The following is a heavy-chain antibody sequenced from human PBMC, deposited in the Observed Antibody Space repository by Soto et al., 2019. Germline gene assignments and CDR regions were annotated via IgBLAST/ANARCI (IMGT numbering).Heavy chain of an antibody. CDR3: ASGREPIDF. CDR2: INAGNGNT. Sequence: GASVKVSCKASGYTFTSYAMHWVRQAPGQRLKWMGWINAGNGNTKYLQKFQGRVTITRDTSASTAYMELSSLRSEDTAVYYCASGREPIDFWGQGSLVLVSS. J-gene: IGHJ4*02. CDR1: GYTFTSYA. V-gene: IGHV1-3*01.